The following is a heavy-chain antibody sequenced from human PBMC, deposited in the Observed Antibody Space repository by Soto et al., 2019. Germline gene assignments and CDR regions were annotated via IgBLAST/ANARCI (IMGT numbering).Heavy chain of an antibody. CDR2: INSDGTTT. CDR1: GFTFSAYW. J-gene: IGHJ4*02. Sequence: EVQLVESGGGLVQPGGSLRLSCAASGFTFSAYWMHWVRQAPGEGLVCVSRINSDGTTTNYADSVKGRFTISRDNAENTLYLKMNSLRAEATAVYYCARGEMATIWPLAYWGQGALVTVSS. CDR3: ARGEMATIWPLAY. V-gene: IGHV3-74*01. D-gene: IGHD5-12*01.